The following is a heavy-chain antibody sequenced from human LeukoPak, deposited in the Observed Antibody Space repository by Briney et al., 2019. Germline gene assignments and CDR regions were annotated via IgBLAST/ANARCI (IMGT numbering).Heavy chain of an antibody. D-gene: IGHD6-19*01. CDR3: ARDAYSSGWYVGWSFGY. V-gene: IGHV3-66*01. Sequence: GGSLRLSCAASGFTVSSNYMSWVRQAPGKGLEWVSVIYSGGSTYYADSVKGRFTISRDNSKNTLYLQMNSLRAEDTAVYYCARDAYSSGWYVGWSFGYWGQGTLVTVSS. CDR1: GFTVSSNY. CDR2: IYSGGST. J-gene: IGHJ4*02.